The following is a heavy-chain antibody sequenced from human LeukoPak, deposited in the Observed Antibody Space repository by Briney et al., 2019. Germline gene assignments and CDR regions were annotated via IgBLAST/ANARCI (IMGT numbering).Heavy chain of an antibody. J-gene: IGHJ6*03. V-gene: IGHV3-30*02. D-gene: IGHD3-10*01. Sequence: FVRYDGSNKYYADSVKGRFTISRDNSKNTLYLQMNSLRAEDTAVYYCAKGLIRGYYMDVWGKGTTVTVSS. CDR2: VRYDGSNK. CDR3: AKGLIRGYYMDV.